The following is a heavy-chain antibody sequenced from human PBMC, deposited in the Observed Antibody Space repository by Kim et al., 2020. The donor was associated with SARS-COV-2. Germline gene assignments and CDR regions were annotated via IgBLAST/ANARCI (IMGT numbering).Heavy chain of an antibody. D-gene: IGHD3-9*01. V-gene: IGHV3-48*01. CDR3: ARVLGAYYDILTGYSALGYYGMDV. CDR2: ISSSSSTI. CDR1: GFTFSSYS. J-gene: IGHJ6*02. Sequence: GVSLRLSCAASGFTFSSYSMNWVRQAPGKGLEWVSYISSSSSTIYYADSVKGRFTISRDNAKNSLYLQMNSLRAEDTAVYYCARVLGAYYDILTGYSALGYYGMDVWGQGTTVTVSS.